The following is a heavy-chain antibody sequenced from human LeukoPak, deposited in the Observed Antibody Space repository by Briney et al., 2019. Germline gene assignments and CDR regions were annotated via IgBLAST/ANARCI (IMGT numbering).Heavy chain of an antibody. J-gene: IGHJ4*02. D-gene: IGHD6-6*01. V-gene: IGHV4-59*01. CDR3: ARGTAARRVYYFDY. CDR1: GGSISSYY. Sequence: SETLSLTCTVSGGSISSYYWSWIRQPPGKGLEWIGYIYYSGSTNYNPSLKSRVTISVDTSKNQFSLKLSSVTAADTAVYYCARGTAARRVYYFDYWGQGTLVTVSS. CDR2: IYYSGST.